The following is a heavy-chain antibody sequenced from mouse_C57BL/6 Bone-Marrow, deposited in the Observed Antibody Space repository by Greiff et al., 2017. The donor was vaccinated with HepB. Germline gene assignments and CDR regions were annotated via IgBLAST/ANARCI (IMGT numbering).Heavy chain of an antibody. J-gene: IGHJ2*01. CDR3: TGDSSGYLDY. V-gene: IGHV6-3*01. CDR1: GFTFSNYW. Sequence: EVHLVESGGGLVQPGGSMKLSCVASGFTFSNYWMNWVRQSPEKGLEWVAQIRLKSDNYATHYAESVKGRFTISRDDSKSSVYLQMNNLRAEDTGIYYCTGDSSGYLDYWGQGTTLTVSS. D-gene: IGHD3-2*02. CDR2: IRLKSDNYAT.